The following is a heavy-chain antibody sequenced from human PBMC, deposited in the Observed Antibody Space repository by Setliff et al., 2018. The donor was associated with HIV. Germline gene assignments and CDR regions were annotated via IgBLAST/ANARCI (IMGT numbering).Heavy chain of an antibody. Sequence: ASVKVSCKASGYTFTGYYMHWVRQAPGQGLEWMGWINPNNGGTNYAQKFQGRVTMTRDTSISTAYMELSRLRSDDTAVYYCAKDIPGPAINNGRIKNWFDPWGEGTLVTVSS. V-gene: IGHV1-2*02. CDR1: GYTFTGYY. D-gene: IGHD2-8*01. CDR2: INPNNGGT. J-gene: IGHJ5*02. CDR3: AKDIPGPAINNGRIKNWFDP.